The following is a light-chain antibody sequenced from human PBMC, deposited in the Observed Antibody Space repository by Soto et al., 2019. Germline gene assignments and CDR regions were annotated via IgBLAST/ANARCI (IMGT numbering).Light chain of an antibody. J-gene: IGKJ4*01. CDR3: LQRSNWPVT. V-gene: IGKV3-11*01. Sequence: DIVLTQSPATLYLSPGQSATLSCRASQSVTSYLAWFQQKPGQAPRLLIYDASNTATGIPARFSGSGSGTDFTLTISSLEREDFAGYYCLQRSNWPVTFGGGTRVEIK. CDR2: DAS. CDR1: QSVTSY.